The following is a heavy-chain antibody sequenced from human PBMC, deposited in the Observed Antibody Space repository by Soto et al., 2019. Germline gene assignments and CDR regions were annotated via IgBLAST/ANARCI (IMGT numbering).Heavy chain of an antibody. J-gene: IGHJ4*02. CDR2: SFYRGST. CDR3: ATADGFGVVTPFFEY. D-gene: IGHD3-3*01. CDR1: CGSISSRSHY. Sequence: QLQLQESGPGLVKPSETLSLTCTVSCGSISSRSHYWGWIRQSPGKHLEWIGSSFYRGSTHYNPSLKTRVTISVDTSKNQVSLKVSSVTAADTAVYYCATADGFGVVTPFFEYWGQGILVTVSS. V-gene: IGHV4-39*01.